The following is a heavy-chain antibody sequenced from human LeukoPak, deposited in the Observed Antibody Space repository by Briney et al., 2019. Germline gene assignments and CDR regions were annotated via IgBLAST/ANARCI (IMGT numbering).Heavy chain of an antibody. CDR1: GFTFSSYW. Sequence: PGGSLRLSCAASGFTFSSYWMHWVRQAPGKGLVWVSRINSDGSSTSYADSVKGRFTISRDNAKNSLYLQMNSLRAEDTAVYYCARDSGWYAEEYYFDYWGQGTLVTVSS. CDR3: ARDSGWYAEEYYFDY. CDR2: INSDGSST. V-gene: IGHV3-74*01. J-gene: IGHJ4*02. D-gene: IGHD6-19*01.